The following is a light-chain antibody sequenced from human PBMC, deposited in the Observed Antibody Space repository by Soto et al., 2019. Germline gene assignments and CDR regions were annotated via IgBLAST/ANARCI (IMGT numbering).Light chain of an antibody. J-gene: IGKJ2*01. CDR2: WAS. CDR1: QSVLYSSNSKNY. Sequence: DIVMTQSPDSLAVSLGERATINCKSSQSVLYSSNSKNYLAWYQQKPGQPPKLLIYWASTRESGVPDRFSGSGSATDFTLTINSLQAEDVAVYYCQQYYSPPYTFGQGTKLEIK. CDR3: QQYYSPPYT. V-gene: IGKV4-1*01.